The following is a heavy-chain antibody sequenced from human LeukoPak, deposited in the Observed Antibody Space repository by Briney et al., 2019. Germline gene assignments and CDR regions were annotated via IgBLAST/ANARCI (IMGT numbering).Heavy chain of an antibody. CDR3: AKVGIFGLVTYYFDY. J-gene: IGHJ4*02. Sequence: PGGSLRLSCAASGFTFDEYAMHRVRQAPGKGLEWVSGISWNSGLIDYADSVKGRFTISRDNAKNSLYLQMNSLKAEDTAFYYCAKVGIFGLVTYYFDYWGQGTLVTVSS. D-gene: IGHD3/OR15-3a*01. CDR1: GFTFDEYA. V-gene: IGHV3-9*01. CDR2: ISWNSGLI.